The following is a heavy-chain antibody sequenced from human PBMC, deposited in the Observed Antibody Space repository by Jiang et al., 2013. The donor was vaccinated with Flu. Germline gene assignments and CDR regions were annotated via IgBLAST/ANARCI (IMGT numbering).Heavy chain of an antibody. J-gene: IGHJ6*02. CDR1: GYTFSSHA. V-gene: IGHV1-18*01. CDR2: ISAYNGYT. D-gene: IGHD2-2*01. CDR3: ARGPRGDIVVVPAALPDYYYYGMDV. Sequence: SGAEVKKPGASVKVSCKASGYTFSSHAITWVRQAPGQGLEWMGWISAYNGYTNYAQKFQGRVTMTTDTSTSTAYMELRTLRSDDTAVYYCARGPRGDIVVVPAALPDYYYYGMDVWGQGTTVTVSS.